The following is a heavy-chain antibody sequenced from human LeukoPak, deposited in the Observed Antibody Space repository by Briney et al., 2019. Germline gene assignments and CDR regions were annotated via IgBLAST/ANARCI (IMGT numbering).Heavy chain of an antibody. J-gene: IGHJ4*02. CDR2: ISYDGSNK. V-gene: IGHV3-30*18. D-gene: IGHD3-10*01. Sequence: GGSLRVSCAASGFTFSNYGMHWVRQTPGKGLEWGAVISYDGSNKYYPDSVEGRFTISRDNSRNTLYLHMNSLRAEDTAVYYCAKEPGEAWYLDNWGQGTLVTVSS. CDR3: AKEPGEAWYLDN. CDR1: GFTFSNYG.